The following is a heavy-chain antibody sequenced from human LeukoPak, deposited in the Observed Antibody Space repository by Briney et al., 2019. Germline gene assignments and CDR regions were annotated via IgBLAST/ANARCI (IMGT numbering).Heavy chain of an antibody. CDR1: GFTFSTYN. D-gene: IGHD2-2*02. V-gene: IGHV4-34*01. Sequence: KPGGSLRLSCAASGFTFSTYNMNWVRQAPGKGLEWIGEINHSGSTNYNPSLKSRVTISVDTSKNQFSLKLSSVTAADTAVYYCARAVSIHRWFDPWGQGTLVTVSS. J-gene: IGHJ5*02. CDR2: INHSGST. CDR3: ARAVSIHRWFDP.